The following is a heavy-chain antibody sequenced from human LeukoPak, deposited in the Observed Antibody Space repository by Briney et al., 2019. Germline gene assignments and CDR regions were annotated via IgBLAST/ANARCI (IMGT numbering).Heavy chain of an antibody. CDR1: GFTFSTYW. CDR2: IRQDGSEK. J-gene: IGHJ6*02. D-gene: IGHD4-11*01. CDR3: AGSNSLDYYYGIDV. Sequence: GGSLRLSCAASGFTFSTYWMNWVRQAPGKGLEWVANIRQDGSEKYFVDSVKGRFTISRDNAKNSLYLQMNSLRAEDTAVYYCAGSNSLDYYYGIDVWGQGTTVTVSS. V-gene: IGHV3-7*01.